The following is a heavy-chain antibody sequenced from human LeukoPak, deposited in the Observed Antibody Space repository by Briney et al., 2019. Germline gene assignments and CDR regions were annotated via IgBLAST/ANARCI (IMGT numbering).Heavy chain of an antibody. D-gene: IGHD5-12*01. V-gene: IGHV4-34*01. CDR2: INHSGST. Sequence: PSETLSLTCAVYGRSFSGYYWSWIRQPPGKGLEWIGEINHSGSTNYNPSLKSRVTISVDTSKNQFSLKLSSVTAADTAVYYCARGNGYSGHDRTMNWFDPWGQGTLVTVSS. CDR1: GRSFSGYY. J-gene: IGHJ5*02. CDR3: ARGNGYSGHDRTMNWFDP.